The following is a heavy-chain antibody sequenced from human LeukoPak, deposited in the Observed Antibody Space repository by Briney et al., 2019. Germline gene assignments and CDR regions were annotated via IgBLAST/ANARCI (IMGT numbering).Heavy chain of an antibody. J-gene: IGHJ4*02. CDR3: ARDRILAAAGPLDY. D-gene: IGHD6-13*01. Sequence: GGSLRLSCAASGFTFSSYSMNWVRQAPGKGLEWVSSISSSSSYIYYADSVKGRFTISRDNAKNSLYLQMNSLRAEDTAVYYCARDRILAAAGPLDYWGQGTLVTVSS. CDR1: GFTFSSYS. V-gene: IGHV3-21*01. CDR2: ISSSSSYI.